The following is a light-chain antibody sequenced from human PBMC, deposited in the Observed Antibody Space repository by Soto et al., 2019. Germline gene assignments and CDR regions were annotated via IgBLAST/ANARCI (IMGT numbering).Light chain of an antibody. J-gene: IGKJ2*01. CDR2: DTS. V-gene: IGKV3-11*01. CDR3: QQGSNWYT. Sequence: EIVLTQSPATLSLSPGDRATLSCRASQSVDRYLAWYQEKPGQAPRLLIYDTSDRATGIPDSFSGSGSGTDFTLTISSLAPEDFAFYYCQQGSNWYTFGQGTKLEIK. CDR1: QSVDRY.